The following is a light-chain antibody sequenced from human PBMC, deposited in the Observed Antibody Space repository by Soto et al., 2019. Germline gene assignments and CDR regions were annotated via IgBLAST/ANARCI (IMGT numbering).Light chain of an antibody. Sequence: DIQMTQSPSSLSASVGDRVTIAFRASQSISSYLNWYQQKPGKAPKLLIYAASSLQTGVPSRFSGSGSGTDFTFTISSLQPEDIATYYCQQYDNLPLTFGGGTKVDIK. CDR3: QQYDNLPLT. V-gene: IGKV1-33*01. CDR1: QSISSY. J-gene: IGKJ4*01. CDR2: AAS.